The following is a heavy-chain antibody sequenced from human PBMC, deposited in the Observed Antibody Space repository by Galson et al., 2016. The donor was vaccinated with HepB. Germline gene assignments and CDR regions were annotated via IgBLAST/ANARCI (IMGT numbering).Heavy chain of an antibody. CDR3: ARDRGDGFKSPFDY. V-gene: IGHV1-46*01. CDR1: GSTFTNYY. Sequence: QSGAEVKKPGESLKISCKASGSTFTNYYMHWVRQAPGQGLEWMGIINPSGGSTSNAQKFQGRVTMTRDTSTSTVYMELSSLRSEDTAVYYCARDRGDGFKSPFDYWGQGTLVTVSS. CDR2: INPSGGST. D-gene: IGHD5-24*01. J-gene: IGHJ4*02.